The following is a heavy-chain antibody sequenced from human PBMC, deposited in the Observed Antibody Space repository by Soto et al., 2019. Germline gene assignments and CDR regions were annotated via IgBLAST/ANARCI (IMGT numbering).Heavy chain of an antibody. D-gene: IGHD3-22*01. CDR3: AKIKIVVVIPNWYFDL. Sequence: PGGSLRRSCAASGFTFSSYAMSWVRQAPGKGLEWVSAISGSGGSTYYADSVKGRFTISRDNSKNTLYLQMNSLRAEDTAVYYCAKIKIVVVIPNWYFDLWGRGTLVTVSS. CDR2: ISGSGGST. V-gene: IGHV3-23*01. CDR1: GFTFSSYA. J-gene: IGHJ2*01.